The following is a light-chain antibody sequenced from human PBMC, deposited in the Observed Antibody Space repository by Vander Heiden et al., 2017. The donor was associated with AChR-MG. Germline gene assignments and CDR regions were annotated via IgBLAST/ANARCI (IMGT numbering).Light chain of an antibody. CDR3: QQSYSTPGAA. V-gene: IGKV1-39*01. Sequence: DIQMTQSPSSLSASVGDRVTITCRASQSISSYLNWYQQKPGKAPKLLIYAASSLQSGVPSRFSGSGSGTDFTLTISSLQPEDFATYYCQQSYSTPGAAFGPGTKVDIK. J-gene: IGKJ3*01. CDR1: QSISSY. CDR2: AAS.